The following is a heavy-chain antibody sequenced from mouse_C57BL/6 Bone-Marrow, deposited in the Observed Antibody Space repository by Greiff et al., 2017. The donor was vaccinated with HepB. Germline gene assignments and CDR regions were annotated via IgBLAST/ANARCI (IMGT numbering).Heavy chain of an antibody. V-gene: IGHV1-81*01. Sequence: QVHVKQSGAELARPGASVKLSCKASGYTFTSYGISWVKQRTGQGLEWIGEIYPRSGNTYYNEKFKGKATLTADKSSSTAYMELRSLTSEDSAVYFCADYYGSSYGDYWGQGTTLTVAS. CDR1: GYTFTSYG. D-gene: IGHD1-1*01. J-gene: IGHJ2*01. CDR3: ADYYGSSYGDY. CDR2: IYPRSGNT.